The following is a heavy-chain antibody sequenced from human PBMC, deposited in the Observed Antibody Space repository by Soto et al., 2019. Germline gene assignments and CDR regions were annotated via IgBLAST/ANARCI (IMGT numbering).Heavy chain of an antibody. CDR3: ATSYGSGYRAFDY. V-gene: IGHV1-69*02. CDR2: VNPILSLS. D-gene: IGHD3-10*01. J-gene: IGHJ4*02. Sequence: QVQLVQSGAEVKRPGSSVKVSCKASGDTFNFYSINWVRQAPGLGLEWLGRVNPILSLSNYAQRFQGRVTXTXAXXTSTAYMILNSLKAEDTAIYYCATSYGSGYRAFDYWGQGALVTVSS. CDR1: GDTFNFYS.